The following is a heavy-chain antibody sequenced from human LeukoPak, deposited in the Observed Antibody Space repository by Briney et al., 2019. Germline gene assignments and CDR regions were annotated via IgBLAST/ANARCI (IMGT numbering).Heavy chain of an antibody. CDR1: GFTFSSYA. CDR3: ATSSSWYTGWFDP. J-gene: IGHJ5*02. D-gene: IGHD6-13*01. CDR2: ISGSGGST. V-gene: IGHV3-23*01. Sequence: GGSLRLSCAASGFTFSSYAMSWVRQAPGKGLGWVSAISGSGGSTYYADSVKGRFTISRDNAKNSLYLQMNSLRAEDTAVYYCATSSSWYTGWFDPWGQGTLVTVSS.